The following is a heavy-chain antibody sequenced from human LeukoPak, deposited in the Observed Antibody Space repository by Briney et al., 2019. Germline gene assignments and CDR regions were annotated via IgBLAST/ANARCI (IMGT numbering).Heavy chain of an antibody. Sequence: ASETLSLTCTVSGGSISSSSYYWGWIRQPPGKGLEWTGSIYYSGSTYYNPSLKSRVTISVDTSKNQFSLKLSSVTAADTAVYYCARITLTIDYWGQGTLVTVSS. J-gene: IGHJ4*02. CDR1: GGSISSSSYY. V-gene: IGHV4-39*01. D-gene: IGHD3-10*01. CDR3: ARITLTIDY. CDR2: IYYSGST.